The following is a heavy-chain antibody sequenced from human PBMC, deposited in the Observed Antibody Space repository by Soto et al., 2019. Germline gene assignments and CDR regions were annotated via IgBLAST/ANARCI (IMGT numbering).Heavy chain of an antibody. D-gene: IGHD6-13*01. J-gene: IGHJ4*02. CDR2: ISGSGGST. CDR1: GFTFRNYA. CDR3: PKVQSSSWTYGVDS. V-gene: IGHV3-23*01. Sequence: PGGSLRLSCAASGFTFRNYAMSWVRQAPGKGLEWVSSISGSGGSTYYADSVKGRFTISRDNSKNTLYLQMSSLRAEDTAVYYCPKVQSSSWTYGVDSWGQGTLVTVSS.